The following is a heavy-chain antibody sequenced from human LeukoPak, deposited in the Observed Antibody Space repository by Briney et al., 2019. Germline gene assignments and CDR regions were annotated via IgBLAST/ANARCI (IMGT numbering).Heavy chain of an antibody. D-gene: IGHD6-19*01. Sequence: ASVKVSCKASGYTFTSYDIIWVRQATGQGPEWMGWMNPNSGNTGYAQKFQGRVTITRNTSISTAYMELSSLRSEDTAVYYCARGSSYSSGWWSFDYWGQGILVTVSS. V-gene: IGHV1-8*03. CDR2: MNPNSGNT. CDR3: ARGSSYSSGWWSFDY. J-gene: IGHJ4*02. CDR1: GYTFTSYD.